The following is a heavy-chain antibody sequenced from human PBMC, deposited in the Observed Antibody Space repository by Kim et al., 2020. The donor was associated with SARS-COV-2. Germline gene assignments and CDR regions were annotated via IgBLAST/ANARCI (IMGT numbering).Heavy chain of an antibody. CDR1: GFTFSSYW. V-gene: IGHV3-74*01. Sequence: GGSLRLSCAASGFTFSSYWMHWVRQTPEKGLMWVSRITPDGRSTSNADSVKGRFTISRDNAKNTLYLQMNSLRAEDTAVYYCVRDSYSFYAGAGTYYYHGMDVGGQATTVTVSS. D-gene: IGHD2-21*01. J-gene: IGHJ6*02. CDR3: VRDSYSFYAGAGTYYYHGMDV. CDR2: ITPDGRST.